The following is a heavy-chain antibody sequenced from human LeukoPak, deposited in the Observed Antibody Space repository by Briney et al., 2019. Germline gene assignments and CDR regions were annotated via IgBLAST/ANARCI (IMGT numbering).Heavy chain of an antibody. Sequence: SGPALVKPTQTLTLTCTFSGFSLSTSGMCVSWIRQPPGKALEWLALIDWDDDKYYSTSLKTRLTISKDTSKNQVVLTMTNMDPVDTATYYCARIPDDSSGYCTPYFDYWGQGTLATVSS. D-gene: IGHD3-22*01. CDR1: GFSLSTSGMC. CDR3: ARIPDDSSGYCTPYFDY. CDR2: IDWDDDK. V-gene: IGHV2-70*01. J-gene: IGHJ4*02.